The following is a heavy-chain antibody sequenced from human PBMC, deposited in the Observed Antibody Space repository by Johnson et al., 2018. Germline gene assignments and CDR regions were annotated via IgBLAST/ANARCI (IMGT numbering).Heavy chain of an antibody. Sequence: EVQLVESGGGLVQPGRSLRLSCTGSGFTFGDYALSWFRQAPGKGLEWVGFIRNKAYGGTTEYAASVKGRFTISRDDSKRIAYLQRNSLKTEDTAVYYCNRVGIMITFGGVRPAAFDVWGQGTMVTVSS. CDR1: GFTFGDYA. D-gene: IGHD3-16*01. J-gene: IGHJ3*01. CDR2: IRNKAYGGTT. CDR3: NRVGIMITFGGVRPAAFDV. V-gene: IGHV3-49*03.